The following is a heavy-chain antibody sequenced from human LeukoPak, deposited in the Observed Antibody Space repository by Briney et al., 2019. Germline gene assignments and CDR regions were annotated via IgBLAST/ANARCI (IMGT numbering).Heavy chain of an antibody. J-gene: IGHJ3*02. CDR3: ARGLDFWSGYYHDAFDI. Sequence: GGSLRLXCAASGFTFSSYSMKWVRQAPGKALEWVSYISSSCSTIYYADSVKGRFTISRDNAKNSLYLQMNSLRAEDTAVYYCARGLDFWSGYYHDAFDIWGQGTMVTVSS. V-gene: IGHV3-48*01. CDR2: ISSSCSTI. D-gene: IGHD3-3*01. CDR1: GFTFSSYS.